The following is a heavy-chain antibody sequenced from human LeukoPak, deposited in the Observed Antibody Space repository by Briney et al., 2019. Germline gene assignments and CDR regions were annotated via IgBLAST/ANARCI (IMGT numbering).Heavy chain of an antibody. D-gene: IGHD3-22*01. CDR2: INHSGSA. V-gene: IGHV4-34*01. CDR1: GESFSGYY. Sequence: SETLSLTCAVYGESFSGYYWSWIRQPPGKGLEWTGEINHSGSANYNPSLKSRVTISVDTSKNQFSLKLSSVTAADTAVYYCARGIRITMIVVVISNWFDPWGQGTLVTVSS. CDR3: ARGIRITMIVVVISNWFDP. J-gene: IGHJ5*02.